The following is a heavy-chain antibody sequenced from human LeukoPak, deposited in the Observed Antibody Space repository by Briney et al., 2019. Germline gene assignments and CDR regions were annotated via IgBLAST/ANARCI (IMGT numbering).Heavy chain of an antibody. V-gene: IGHV3-43*02. CDR1: GFTFSTYA. CDR2: ISGRGGST. J-gene: IGHJ6*03. Sequence: GGSLRLSCAASGFTFSTYAMSWVRQAPGKGLEWVSAISGRGGSTYYADSVKGRFTISRDNSKNSLYLQMNSLRTEDTALYYCAKGPRSSSWPYYYYMDVWGKGTTVTISS. CDR3: AKGPRSSSWPYYYYMDV. D-gene: IGHD6-13*01.